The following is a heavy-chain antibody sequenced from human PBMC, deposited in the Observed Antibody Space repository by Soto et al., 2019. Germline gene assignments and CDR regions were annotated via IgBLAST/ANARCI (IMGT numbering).Heavy chain of an antibody. CDR1: GYTFTSYG. V-gene: IGHV1-18*01. J-gene: IGHJ5*02. D-gene: IGHD5-18*01. Sequence: ASVKVSCKTSGYTFTSYGIALVRQAPGQGLEWMGWISTSKGNTNYAQKFQGRVTMTTDTSTSTAYMELKSLKADDTAVYYCAGYTSSGARRLEPWGHGTRVTVCS. CDR3: AGYTSSGARRLEP. CDR2: ISTSKGNT.